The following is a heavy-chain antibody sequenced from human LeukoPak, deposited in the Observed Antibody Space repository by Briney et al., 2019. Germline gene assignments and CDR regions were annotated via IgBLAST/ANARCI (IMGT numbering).Heavy chain of an antibody. D-gene: IGHD5-24*01. CDR2: IGASGEST. V-gene: IGHV3-23*01. Sequence: GGSLRLSCAASGFTFSSYAMSWVRQTPGKGLEWVSLIGASGESTYYADSVKGRFTISRDNSKNTLSLQMNSLRVEDTAMYFCAKDIQLSTWGLGTMVTVSS. CDR3: AKDIQLST. J-gene: IGHJ3*01. CDR1: GFTFSSYA.